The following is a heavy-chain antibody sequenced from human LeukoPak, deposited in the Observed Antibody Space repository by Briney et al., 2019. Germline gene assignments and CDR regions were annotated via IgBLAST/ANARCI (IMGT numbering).Heavy chain of an antibody. CDR3: TTGGYYGSGSYPWYMDV. D-gene: IGHD3-10*01. V-gene: IGHV3-15*01. Sequence: GGSLRLSCAASGFTFSSYWMRWVRQAPGKGLEWVGRIKSKTDGGTTDYAAPVKGRFTISRDDSKNTLYLQMNSLKTEDTAVYYCTTGGYYGSGSYPWYMDVWGKGTTVTISS. CDR1: GFTFSSYW. CDR2: IKSKTDGGTT. J-gene: IGHJ6*03.